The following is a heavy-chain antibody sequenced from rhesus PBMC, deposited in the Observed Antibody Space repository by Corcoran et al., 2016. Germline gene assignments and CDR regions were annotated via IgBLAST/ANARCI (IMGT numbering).Heavy chain of an antibody. CDR3: ARSEYSNYGLNY. V-gene: IGHV4-143*01. J-gene: IGHJ4*01. D-gene: IGHD4-23*01. Sequence: QVQLQESGPGVVKPSETLSLTCAVSGGSLSGSYLWSWIRLPPGKGLEWLGYIYGASGSTSNNPSLKNRVTISNDTSKNQFSLKLSSVTAADTAVYYCARSEYSNYGLNYWGQGVLVTVSS. CDR1: GGSLSGSYL. CDR2: IYGASGST.